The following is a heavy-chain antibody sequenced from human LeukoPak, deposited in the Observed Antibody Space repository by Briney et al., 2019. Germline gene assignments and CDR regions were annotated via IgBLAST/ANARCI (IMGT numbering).Heavy chain of an antibody. Sequence: ASVKVSCKASGYTFTSYYMHWVRQAPGQGLEWMGIINPSGGSTSYAQKFQGRVTRTRDTSTSTVYMELSSLRSEHTAVYYCAREVGYCSGGSCYHLYFDYWGQGTLVTVSS. J-gene: IGHJ4*02. CDR1: GYTFTSYY. D-gene: IGHD2-15*01. CDR3: AREVGYCSGGSCYHLYFDY. CDR2: INPSGGST. V-gene: IGHV1-46*01.